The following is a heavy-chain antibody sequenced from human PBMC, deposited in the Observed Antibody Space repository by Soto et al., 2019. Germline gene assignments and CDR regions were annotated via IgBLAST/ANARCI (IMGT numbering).Heavy chain of an antibody. J-gene: IGHJ4*02. V-gene: IGHV1-3*01. CDR2: INAGNGNT. Sequence: QVQLVQSGAEVKKPGASVKVSCKASGYTLTSYAMHWVRQAPGQRLEWMGWINAGNGNTKYSQKFQGRVTITRDTSASTAYMELSSLRSEDTAVYYCASFYCSSTSCYEGYFDYWGQGTLVTVSS. CDR1: GYTLTSYA. D-gene: IGHD2-2*01. CDR3: ASFYCSSTSCYEGYFDY.